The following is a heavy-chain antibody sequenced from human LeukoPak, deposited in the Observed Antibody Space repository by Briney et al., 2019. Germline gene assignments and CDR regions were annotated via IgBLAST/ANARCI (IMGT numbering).Heavy chain of an antibody. J-gene: IGHJ6*02. CDR3: ARDTVVMSTPYYYYYGMDV. V-gene: IGHV1-2*02. CDR2: INSDSDGT. D-gene: IGHD4-23*01. Sequence: ASVKVSCKASGYTFTGYYIHWVRQAPGQGLEWMGWINSDSDGTNSAQNFQGRVTMTRDTSISTAYMELNRLRSDDTAVYYCARDTVVMSTPYYYYYGMDVWGQGTTVTVSS. CDR1: GYTFTGYY.